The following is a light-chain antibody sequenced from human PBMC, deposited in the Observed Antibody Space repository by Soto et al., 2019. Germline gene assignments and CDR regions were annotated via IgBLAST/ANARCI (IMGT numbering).Light chain of an antibody. Sequence: QAVVTQPPSVSGAPGQRVTISCTGSSSNIGAGYDVHWYQQLPGTAPKLLIYANTNRPSGVPDRFSGSKSGTSASLAITGLQADDEADYYCQSYDSSLSGSRVFGGGTKVTGL. CDR3: QSYDSSLSGSRV. V-gene: IGLV1-40*01. J-gene: IGLJ3*02. CDR1: SSNIGAGYD. CDR2: ANT.